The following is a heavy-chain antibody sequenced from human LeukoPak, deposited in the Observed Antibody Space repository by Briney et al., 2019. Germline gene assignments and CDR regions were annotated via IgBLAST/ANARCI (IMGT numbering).Heavy chain of an antibody. V-gene: IGHV4-59*08. J-gene: IGHJ4*02. Sequence: SETLSLTCSVSGVSISSYYWGWIRQPPGKGLEWSGYIYYSGSTNYNPSLKSRVTISDDSSNNPFSLKMSSVTAADTAVYYCARLGPWFGEPYPYYWGQGTLVTVSS. D-gene: IGHD3-10*01. CDR3: ARLGPWFGEPYPYY. CDR1: GVSISSYY. CDR2: IYYSGST.